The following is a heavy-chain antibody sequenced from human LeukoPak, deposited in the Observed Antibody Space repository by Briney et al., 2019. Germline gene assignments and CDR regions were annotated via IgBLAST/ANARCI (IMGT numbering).Heavy chain of an antibody. D-gene: IGHD5-24*01. CDR3: ATVLRLQFLYFHH. V-gene: IGHV3-48*01. CDR1: GFTFSSYS. J-gene: IGHJ1*01. Sequence: PGGSLRLSCAASGFTFSSYSMNWVRQAPGKGLEWVSYISSSSSTIYYADSAKGRFTISRDNAKNSLYLQMNSLRAEDTAVYYCATVLRLQFLYFHHWGQGTLVSVSS. CDR2: ISSSSSTI.